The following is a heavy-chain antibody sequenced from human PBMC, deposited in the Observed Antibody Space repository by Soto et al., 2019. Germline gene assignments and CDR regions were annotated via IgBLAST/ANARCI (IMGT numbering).Heavy chain of an antibody. CDR3: ARGGYCSSTSCYVSWFDP. CDR1: GYTFTSYA. V-gene: IGHV7-4-1*01. Sequence: ASVKVSCKASGYTFTSYAMNWVRQAPGQGLEWMGWINTNTGNPTYAQGFTGRFVFSLDTSVSTAYLQICSLKAEDTAVYYCARGGYCSSTSCYVSWFDPWGQGTLVTVSS. D-gene: IGHD2-2*01. J-gene: IGHJ5*02. CDR2: INTNTGNP.